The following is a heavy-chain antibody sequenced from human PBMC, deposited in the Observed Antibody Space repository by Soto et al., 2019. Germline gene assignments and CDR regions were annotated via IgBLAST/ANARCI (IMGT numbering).Heavy chain of an antibody. CDR1: GYTLTELS. Sequence: ASVKVSCKVSGYTLTELSMHWVRQAPGKGLEWMGGINPEDGDTNYAQKFQGRVTMTEDTSTDTAYMELSRLRSDDTAVYYCARGAMYYDFWSGYYPYYYYMDVWGKGTTVTVSS. D-gene: IGHD3-3*01. CDR2: INPEDGDT. CDR3: ARGAMYYDFWSGYYPYYYYMDV. V-gene: IGHV1-24*01. J-gene: IGHJ6*03.